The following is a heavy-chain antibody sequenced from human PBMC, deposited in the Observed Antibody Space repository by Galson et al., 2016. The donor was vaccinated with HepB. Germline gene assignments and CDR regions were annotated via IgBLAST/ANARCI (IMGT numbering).Heavy chain of an antibody. Sequence: TLSLTCDVSADPITSGSFSWNWIRQPPGKGLEWIGYISHSGSPLYNPSLKSRVTMSVDTKSFSLKLSSATAADTAIYYCARGVELDMALFDLWDQGILVTVSS. D-gene: IGHD5-24*01. CDR2: ISHSGSP. CDR1: ADPITSGSFS. J-gene: IGHJ4*02. CDR3: ARGVELDMALFDL. V-gene: IGHV4-30-2*01.